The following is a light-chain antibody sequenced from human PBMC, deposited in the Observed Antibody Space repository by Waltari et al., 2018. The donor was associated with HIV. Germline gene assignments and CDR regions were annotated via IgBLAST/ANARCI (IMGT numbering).Light chain of an antibody. J-gene: IGKJ5*01. V-gene: IGKV2-28*01. Sequence: DVVMTQSPLSLLFTSAEQSSISCWCSQNILNTNLHSYLDWSLQKPGQSPQVLFYLGSYRASGVPDRCSGSGSETDFTMKSSRVEDEDVGVYYCKKDLHTPITFGQGTRLEIK. CDR1: QNILNTNLHSY. CDR2: LGS. CDR3: KKDLHTPIT.